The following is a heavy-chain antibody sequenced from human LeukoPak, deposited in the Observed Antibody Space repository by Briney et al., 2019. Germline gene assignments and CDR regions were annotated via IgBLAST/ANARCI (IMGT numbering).Heavy chain of an antibody. V-gene: IGHV3-7*04. CDR3: ARGQSASY. Sequence: GGSLRLSCVASGFTFSNYWMTWVRQAPGKGLEWVANIKQDGSDKYYVDSVKGRFTISRDNAKNSLYLQMNSLRDEDTAVYYCARGQSASYRGQGTLVTVSS. CDR2: IKQDGSDK. D-gene: IGHD3-16*01. CDR1: GFTFSNYW. J-gene: IGHJ4*02.